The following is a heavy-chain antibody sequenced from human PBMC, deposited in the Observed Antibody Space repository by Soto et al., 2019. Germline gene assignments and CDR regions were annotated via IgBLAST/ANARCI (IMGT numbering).Heavy chain of an antibody. D-gene: IGHD2-21*02. Sequence: VQLMESGGGLVYPGASLRISCETSGFSFRDHSMNWVRQAPGKGLQWVSYISRTGDDIHYADSVKGRFTVSRDNAKNALFLQMNSLRDDDSAIYYCARLPKGSVVTGWGQGTLVTVSS. J-gene: IGHJ4*02. CDR1: GFSFRDHS. V-gene: IGHV3-48*02. CDR3: ARLPKGSVVTG. CDR2: ISRTGDDI.